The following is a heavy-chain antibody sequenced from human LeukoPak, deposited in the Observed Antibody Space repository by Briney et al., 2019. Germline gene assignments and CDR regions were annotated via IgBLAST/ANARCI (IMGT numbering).Heavy chain of an antibody. J-gene: IGHJ5*02. CDR1: GGTFSSYA. V-gene: IGHV1-69*05. D-gene: IGHD3-10*01. CDR2: IIPIFGTA. CDR3: ARVYGSGSYYVAVNWFDP. Sequence: ASVKVPCKASGGTFSSYAISWVRQAPGQGLEWMGGIIPIFGTANYAQKFQGRVTITTDESTSTAYMELSSLRSEDTAVYYCARVYGSGSYYVAVNWFDPWGQGTLVTVSS.